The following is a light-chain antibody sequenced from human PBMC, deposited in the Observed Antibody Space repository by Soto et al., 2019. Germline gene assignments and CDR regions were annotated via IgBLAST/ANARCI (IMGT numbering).Light chain of an antibody. CDR1: QSSCCW. CDR3: QLNKA. CDR2: KAS. Sequence: DIQMTQSPSTLYASVGDRVTITCRASQSSCCWDWYQQKPGKAPKLLIYKASNLQSGGPSRFSGSGSGTEFTLTISSLQPDDFATYHCQLNKAFGQGTKVEIK. V-gene: IGKV1-5*03. J-gene: IGKJ1*01.